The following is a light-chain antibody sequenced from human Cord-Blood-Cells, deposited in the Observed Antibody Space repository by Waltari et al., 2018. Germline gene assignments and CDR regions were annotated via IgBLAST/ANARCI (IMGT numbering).Light chain of an antibody. CDR1: SSNIGSNY. Sequence: QSVLTQPPSASGTPGQRVTISCSGSSSNIGSNYVYWYQQPPGTAPKLLFYRKKRRPSGVPDRFAGSKSGTSASLAIRGLRSEDEADYYCAAWDDSLRVFGGGTKLTVL. CDR3: AAWDDSLRV. V-gene: IGLV1-47*01. J-gene: IGLJ2*01. CDR2: RKK.